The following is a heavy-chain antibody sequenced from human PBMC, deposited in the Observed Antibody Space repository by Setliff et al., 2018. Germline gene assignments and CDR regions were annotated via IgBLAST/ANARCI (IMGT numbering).Heavy chain of an antibody. J-gene: IGHJ4*02. V-gene: IGHV1-18*01. CDR2: ISVYTGNT. CDR1: GYTFSHSG. Sequence: ASSEVSCKASGYTFSHSGITWVRQAPGQGLEWMGWISVYTGNTNYAPKLQGRVTMTTDASTSTAYMELRGLTSDDTAVYYCSRLVRYCSKTTCQTASGAELWGQGTLVTV. D-gene: IGHD2-8*01. CDR3: SRLVRYCSKTTCQTASGAEL.